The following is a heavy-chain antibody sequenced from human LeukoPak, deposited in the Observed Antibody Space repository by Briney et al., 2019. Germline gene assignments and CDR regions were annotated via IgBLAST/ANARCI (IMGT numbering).Heavy chain of an antibody. CDR3: AREAVVGATTPFDY. CDR2: TYDSGST. CDR1: GDSISRGDYY. Sequence: SETLSLTCTVSGDSISRGDYYWSWIRQPPGKGLEWIGHTYDSGSTYYNPSLRSRLTISLDTSKNQFSLKLSSVTAADTAVYYCAREAVVGATTPFDYWGQGTLVTVSS. D-gene: IGHD1-26*01. J-gene: IGHJ4*02. V-gene: IGHV4-30-4*08.